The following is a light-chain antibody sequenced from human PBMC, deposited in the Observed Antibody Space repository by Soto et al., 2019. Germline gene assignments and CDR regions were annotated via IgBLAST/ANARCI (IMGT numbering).Light chain of an antibody. V-gene: IGKV1-27*01. CDR1: QGISTY. CDR2: AAS. CDR3: QSYTGAPWM. J-gene: IGKJ1*01. Sequence: DIQMTQSPSSLSASVGDRVTITCRASQGISTYLVWYQQKPGTVPKLLIFAASTLQSGVPSRFSGSGSGTDFTLTISSLQPEDVATYYCQSYTGAPWMFGQGTKVEI.